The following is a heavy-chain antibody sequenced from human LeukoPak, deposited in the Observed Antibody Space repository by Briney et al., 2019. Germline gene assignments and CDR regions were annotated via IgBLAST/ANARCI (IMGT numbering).Heavy chain of an antibody. CDR2: IYPGDSDT. J-gene: IGHJ3*02. Sequence: GESLKISCKGSGYSFTSYWIGWVRQMPGKVLEWMGIIYPGDSDTRYSPSFQGQVTISADKSISTAYLQWSSLKASDTAMYYCARPSRTYCGGDCYSGWAFDIWGQGTMVTVSS. CDR1: GYSFTSYW. D-gene: IGHD2-21*02. CDR3: ARPSRTYCGGDCYSGWAFDI. V-gene: IGHV5-51*01.